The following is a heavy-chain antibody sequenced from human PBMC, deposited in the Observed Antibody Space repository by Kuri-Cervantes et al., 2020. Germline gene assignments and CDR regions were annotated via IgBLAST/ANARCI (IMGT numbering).Heavy chain of an antibody. CDR1: GHTFTSYG. J-gene: IGHJ4*02. CDR2: ISAYNGNT. CDR3: ARVHYDFWSGPTDY. D-gene: IGHD3-3*01. Sequence: ASVKVSCKASGHTFTSYGISWVRQAPGQGLEWMGWISAYNGNTNYAQKLQGRVTMTTDTSTSTAYMELRSLRSDDTAVYYCARVHYDFWSGPTDYWGQGTLVTVSS. V-gene: IGHV1-18*01.